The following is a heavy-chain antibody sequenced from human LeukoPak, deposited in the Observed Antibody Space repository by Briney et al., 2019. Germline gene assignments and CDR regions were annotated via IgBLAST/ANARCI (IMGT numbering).Heavy chain of an antibody. J-gene: IGHJ4*02. CDR1: GGSISSFY. Sequence: SETLSLTCTVSGGSISSFYWGWVRPPPGKGLQWIGYIYYSGSTNYNPSLKSRVTISVDTSKNQFSLQLTSVTAADTAIYYCARVLQIYGSGNYYKVFDYWGQGTLVTVSS. CDR2: IYYSGST. V-gene: IGHV4-59*01. D-gene: IGHD3-10*01. CDR3: ARVLQIYGSGNYYKVFDY.